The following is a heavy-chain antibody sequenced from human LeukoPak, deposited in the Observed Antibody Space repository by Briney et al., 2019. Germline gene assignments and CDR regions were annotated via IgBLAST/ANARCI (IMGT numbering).Heavy chain of an antibody. CDR3: AREGASNGYHYGMDV. D-gene: IGHD5-12*01. J-gene: IGHJ6*02. CDR2: LSFGGSPK. Sequence: PGGSLRLSCAGSGFTFSLYNMHCVPQAPGKGLEWVALLSFGGSPKYYADSVKGRFTISRDNSKNTLFLQMSSLKAEDTAVYYCAREGASNGYHYGMDVWGQGTTVSVS. V-gene: IGHV3-30*04. CDR1: GFTFSLYN.